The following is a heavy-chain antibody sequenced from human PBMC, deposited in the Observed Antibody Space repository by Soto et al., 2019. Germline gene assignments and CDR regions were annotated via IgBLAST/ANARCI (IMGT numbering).Heavy chain of an antibody. CDR2: ISSSGTTI. J-gene: IGHJ4*02. Sequence: PGGSLRLSCAASGFTFSSYEMNWLRQAPGKGLEWVSYISSSGTTIYYADSVKGRFTISRDNAKNSLYLQMSSLRAGDTAVYYCARAMRLAARLPGYRGQGTLVTVYS. V-gene: IGHV3-48*03. CDR1: GFTFSSYE. CDR3: ARAMRLAARLPGY. D-gene: IGHD6-6*01.